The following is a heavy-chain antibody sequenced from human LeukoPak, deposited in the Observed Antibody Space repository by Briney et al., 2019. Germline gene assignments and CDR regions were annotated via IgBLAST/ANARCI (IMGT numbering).Heavy chain of an antibody. J-gene: IGHJ3*02. CDR3: ASGRVGDAFDI. V-gene: IGHV4-61*02. D-gene: IGHD1-26*01. Sequence: SETLSLTCTVSGGSISSGSYYWSWIRQPAGKGLEWIGRIYTSGSTNYNPSLKSRVTISVDTSKNQFSLKLSSVTAADTAVYYCASGRVGDAFDIWGQGTMVTVSS. CDR1: GGSISSGSYY. CDR2: IYTSGST.